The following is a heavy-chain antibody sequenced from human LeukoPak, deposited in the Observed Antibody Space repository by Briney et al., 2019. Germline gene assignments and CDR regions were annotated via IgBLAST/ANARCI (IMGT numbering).Heavy chain of an antibody. D-gene: IGHD3-10*01. CDR1: GGSFSGYY. CDR3: ARRRQKYYGSGSYSAAFDI. Sequence: PSETLSLTCAVYGGSFSGYYWSWIRQPPGKGLEWIGEINHSGGTNYNPSLKSRVTISVDTSKNQFSLKLSSVTAADTAVYYCARRRQKYYGSGSYSAAFDIWGQGTMVTVSS. CDR2: INHSGGT. J-gene: IGHJ3*02. V-gene: IGHV4-34*01.